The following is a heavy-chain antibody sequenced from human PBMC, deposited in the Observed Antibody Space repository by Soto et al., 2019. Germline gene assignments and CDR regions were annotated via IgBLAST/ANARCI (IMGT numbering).Heavy chain of an antibody. D-gene: IGHD2-2*01. J-gene: IGHJ3*02. CDR2: IIPIFGTA. V-gene: IGHV1-69*13. Sequence: GASVKVSCKASGGTFSSYAISWVRQAPGQGLEWMGGIIPIFGTANYAQKFQGRVTITADESTSTAYMELSSLRSEDTAVFYFARQCGSCTSDDAFDIWGQGTMVTVSS. CDR3: ARQCGSCTSDDAFDI. CDR1: GGTFSSYA.